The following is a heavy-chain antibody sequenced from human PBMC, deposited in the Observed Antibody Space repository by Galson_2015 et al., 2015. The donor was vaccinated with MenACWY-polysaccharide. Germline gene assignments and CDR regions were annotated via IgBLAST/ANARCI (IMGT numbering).Heavy chain of an antibody. CDR3: ARARSWSGYFAFDF. J-gene: IGHJ3*01. D-gene: IGHD3-3*01. CDR1: GFPFSDSW. Sequence: SLRLSCAASGFPFSDSWMTWLRQAPEKGLEWVATIKQSGSEKYYVDSVEGRFTVSRDNAKNSLYLQMNSLRAEDTAVYYCARARSWSGYFAFDFWGQGTMVTVSS. CDR2: IKQSGSEK. V-gene: IGHV3-7*01.